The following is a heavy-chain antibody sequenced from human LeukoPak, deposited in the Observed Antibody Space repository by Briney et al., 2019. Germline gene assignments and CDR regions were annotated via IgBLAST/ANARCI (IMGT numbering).Heavy chain of an antibody. CDR2: ISYDGSNK. CDR3: ASGFSSS. D-gene: IGHD6-19*01. V-gene: IGHV3-30*04. J-gene: IGHJ3*01. CDR1: GFTFSSYA. Sequence: PGRSLRLSCAASGFTFSSYAMHWVRQAPGKGLEWVAVISYDGSNKYYADSVKGRFTISRDNSKNTLYLQMNSLRAEDTAVYYCASGFSSSWGQGTMVTVSS.